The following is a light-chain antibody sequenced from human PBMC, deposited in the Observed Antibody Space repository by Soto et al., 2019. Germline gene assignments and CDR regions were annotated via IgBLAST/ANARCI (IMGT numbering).Light chain of an antibody. CDR1: QSLVYSDGNTY. CDR3: LQGSHWPRT. CDR2: KVS. J-gene: IGKJ1*01. V-gene: IGKV2-30*01. Sequence: DVVMTQSPLSLPVTLGQPASISCRSSQSLVYSDGNTYLTWFQQRPGQSPRRLTYKVSNRDHGVPDRFRGSGSGTNFTLKISRVDGEDLCVYYCLQGSHWPRTFRQGTKVEIK.